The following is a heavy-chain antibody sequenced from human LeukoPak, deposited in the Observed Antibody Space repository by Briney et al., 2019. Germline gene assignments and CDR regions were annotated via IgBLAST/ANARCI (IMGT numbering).Heavy chain of an antibody. J-gene: IGHJ6*02. V-gene: IGHV3-30*04. CDR2: ISYDGSNK. D-gene: IGHD2-2*01. Sequence: GGSLRLSCAASGFTFSSYAMHWVRQAPGKGLEWVAVISYDGSNKYYADSVKGRFTISRDNSKNTLYLQMNSLRAEDTAVYYCARGAPLRSTGYGMDVWRQGTTVTVSS. CDR1: GFTFSSYA. CDR3: ARGAPLRSTGYGMDV.